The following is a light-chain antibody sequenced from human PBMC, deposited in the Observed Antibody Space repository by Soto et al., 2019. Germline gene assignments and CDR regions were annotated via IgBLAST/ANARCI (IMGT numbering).Light chain of an antibody. CDR3: LQNYNYPRT. CDR2: AAS. V-gene: IGKV1-6*01. J-gene: IGKJ1*01. CDR1: QGIRDD. Sequence: AIQITHSPSSLSASVGDRVTITCRSSQGIRDDLGWYQHKPGKAPKLLIYAASSLQSGVPSRFSGSGSGADFTLTITSLQPEDSATYYCLQNYNYPRTLVQGTKVDIK.